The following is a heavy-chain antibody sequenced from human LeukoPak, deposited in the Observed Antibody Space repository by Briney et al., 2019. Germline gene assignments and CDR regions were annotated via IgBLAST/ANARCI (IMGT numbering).Heavy chain of an antibody. CDR1: GYTFTSYD. V-gene: IGHV1-2*02. CDR3: ARLSTQWLAPSGY. D-gene: IGHD6-19*01. Sequence: ASVKVSCKASGYTFTSYDINWVRQATGQGLEWMGWINPNSGGTNYAQKFQGRVTMTRDTSISTAYMELSRLRSEDTAVYYCARLSTQWLAPSGYWGQGTLVTVSS. CDR2: INPNSGGT. J-gene: IGHJ4*02.